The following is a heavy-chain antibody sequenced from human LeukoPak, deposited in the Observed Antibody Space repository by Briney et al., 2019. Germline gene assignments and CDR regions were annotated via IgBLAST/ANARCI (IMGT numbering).Heavy chain of an antibody. CDR2: ISDDGSNI. Sequence: PGRSLRLSCAASGFTFRSYGMHWVRQAPGKGLEWVALISDDGSNIYYADSVKGRFTISRDSSENTLSLQMSSLRVEDTAVYYCARDNKRFSCDYWGQGTLVTVSS. J-gene: IGHJ4*02. CDR3: ARDNKRFSCDY. V-gene: IGHV3-30*03. D-gene: IGHD2/OR15-2a*01. CDR1: GFTFRSYG.